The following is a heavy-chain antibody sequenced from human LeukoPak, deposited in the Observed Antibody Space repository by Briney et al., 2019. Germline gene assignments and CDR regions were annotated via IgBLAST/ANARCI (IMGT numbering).Heavy chain of an antibody. Sequence: GSSEKVSCKASGGTFSSYAISWVRQAPGQGLEWMGGIILIFGTANYAQKFQGRVTITADESTSTAYMELSSLRSEDTAVYYCARSLAYCGGDCYSRWFDPWGQGTLVTVSS. CDR2: IILIFGTA. CDR3: ARSLAYCGGDCYSRWFDP. V-gene: IGHV1-69*01. D-gene: IGHD2-21*02. CDR1: GGTFSSYA. J-gene: IGHJ5*02.